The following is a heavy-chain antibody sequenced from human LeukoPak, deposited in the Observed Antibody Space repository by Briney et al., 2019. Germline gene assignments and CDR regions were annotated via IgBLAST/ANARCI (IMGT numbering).Heavy chain of an antibody. D-gene: IGHD2-2*01. V-gene: IGHV3-21*01. J-gene: IGHJ6*02. CDR3: AREAFIVVVPAAGPTYGMDV. Sequence: GGSLRLSCAASGFTFSSYSMNWVRQAPGKGLEWVSSISSSSSYIYYADSVKGRFTTSRDNAKNSLYLQMNSLRAEDTAVYYCAREAFIVVVPAAGPTYGMDVWGQGTTVTVSS. CDR1: GFTFSSYS. CDR2: ISSSSSYI.